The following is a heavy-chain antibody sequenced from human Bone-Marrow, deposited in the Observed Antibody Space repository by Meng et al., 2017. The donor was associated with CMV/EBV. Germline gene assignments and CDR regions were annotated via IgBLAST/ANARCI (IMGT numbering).Heavy chain of an antibody. Sequence: SEKVSCKASGGTFSSYTISWVRQAPGQGHEWMGRIIPILGIANYAQKFQGRVTITADKSTSTAYMELSSLRSEDTAVFYCARGGPFGGPDPFDYWGQGTLVTVSS. J-gene: IGHJ4*02. CDR2: IIPILGIA. CDR1: GGTFSSYT. CDR3: ARGGPFGGPDPFDY. V-gene: IGHV1-69*02. D-gene: IGHD3-10*01.